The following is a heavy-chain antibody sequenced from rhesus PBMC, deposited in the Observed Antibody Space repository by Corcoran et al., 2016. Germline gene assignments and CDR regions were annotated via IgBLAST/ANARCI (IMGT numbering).Heavy chain of an antibody. V-gene: IGHV3-118*01. D-gene: IGHD6-25*01. CDR3: RTAAATFDS. CDR2: IKDKTSNYET. Sequence: EVQLVESGGGLVQPGGSLRLSCSASGFMFSSSSIPWVRQASGQGLEWVGRIKDKTSNYETGYAASVKGRFTISREDSKNTAYLQMNGLKTEDTAVYYCRTAAATFDSWGQGILVTVSS. J-gene: IGHJ4*01. CDR1: GFMFSSSS.